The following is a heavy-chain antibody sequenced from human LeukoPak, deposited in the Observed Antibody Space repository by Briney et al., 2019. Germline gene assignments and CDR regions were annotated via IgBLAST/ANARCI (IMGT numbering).Heavy chain of an antibody. D-gene: IGHD1-26*01. CDR1: GGSISSSSYY. J-gene: IGHJ5*02. Sequence: PSETLSLTCTVSGGSISSSSYYWGWIRQPPGKGLEWIGSIYYSGSTYYNPSLKSRVTISVDTSKNQFSLKLSSVTAADTAVYYCARGLYSGSGSGCFDPWGQGTLVTVSS. CDR2: IYYSGST. V-gene: IGHV4-39*07. CDR3: ARGLYSGSGSGCFDP.